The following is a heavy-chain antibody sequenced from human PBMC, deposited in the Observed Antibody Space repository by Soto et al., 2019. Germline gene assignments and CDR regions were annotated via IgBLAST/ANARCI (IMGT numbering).Heavy chain of an antibody. J-gene: IGHJ6*03. CDR1: GFTFDDYA. CDR3: ARDVAPRPRYMDV. CDR2: IDWNSATT. V-gene: IGHV3-9*01. Sequence: EVQLVESGGGLVQSGRSLRLSCAVSGFTFDDYAMHWVRQAPGKGLEWVSAIDWNSATTDYADSVKGRFTISRDNAKNSLYLQMNGLRAEDTALYYCARDVAPRPRYMDVWGKGTTVTVSS. D-gene: IGHD6-6*01.